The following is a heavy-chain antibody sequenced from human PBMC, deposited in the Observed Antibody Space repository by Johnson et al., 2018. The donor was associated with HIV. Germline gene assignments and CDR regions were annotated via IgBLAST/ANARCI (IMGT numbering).Heavy chain of an antibody. CDR1: GFTFDDYA. Sequence: VQLVESGGGVVQPGRSLRLSCTASGFTFDDYAMHWVRQAPGKGLEWVAVISYDGSNKYYADSVKGRFTISRDNAKNSLYLQMNSLRAEDTALYFCARDGRGEQLVDQGDAFDIWGQGTMVTVSS. J-gene: IGHJ3*02. V-gene: IGHV3-30*04. CDR3: ARDGRGEQLVDQGDAFDI. CDR2: ISYDGSNK. D-gene: IGHD6-6*01.